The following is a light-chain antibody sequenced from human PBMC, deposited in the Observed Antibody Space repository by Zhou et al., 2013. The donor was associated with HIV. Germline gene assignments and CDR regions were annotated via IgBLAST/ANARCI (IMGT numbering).Light chain of an antibody. Sequence: DIQMTQSPSSLSASVGDRVTITCRASQGLSNYLAWYQQKPGEVPKLLIYAASTLQPGVPSRFTGSGSDTHFTLTISSLQPEDVAVYYCQKYNSVPFTFGPGTKVDIK. CDR1: QGLSNY. V-gene: IGKV1-27*01. CDR3: QKYNSVPFT. CDR2: AAS. J-gene: IGKJ3*01.